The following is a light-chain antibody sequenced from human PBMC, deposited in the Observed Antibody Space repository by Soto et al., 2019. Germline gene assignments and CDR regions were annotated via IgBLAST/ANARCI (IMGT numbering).Light chain of an antibody. V-gene: IGKV1-5*03. J-gene: IGKJ2*01. CDR1: QTINSW. CDR2: KAS. CDR3: QQYNSVPYT. Sequence: DIPMTQSPSTLSASVGDRVTITCRASQTINSWLAWYQQKPGKAPRLLIYKASSLESGVPSRFSGSGSGTEFTLTISSLQPDDFANYYCQQYNSVPYTFGQGTK.